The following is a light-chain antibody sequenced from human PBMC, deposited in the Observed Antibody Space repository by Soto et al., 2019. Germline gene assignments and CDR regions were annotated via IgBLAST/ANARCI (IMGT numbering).Light chain of an antibody. CDR3: QQYCSTPLFT. CDR1: QSVSSSY. Sequence: EIELTQSPGTLSLSPGERATISCRASQSVSSSYLACYQQKPGQAPRLIIYGASSRPTGIPDRFSGSGSGTEFTLTISRLEPEDFAVYYCQQYCSTPLFTFGPGTKVDIK. V-gene: IGKV3-20*01. CDR2: GAS. J-gene: IGKJ3*01.